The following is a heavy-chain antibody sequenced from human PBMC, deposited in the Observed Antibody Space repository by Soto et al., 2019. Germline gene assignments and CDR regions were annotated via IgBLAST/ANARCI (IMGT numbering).Heavy chain of an antibody. V-gene: IGHV5-51*01. J-gene: IGHJ6*02. D-gene: IGHD2-15*01. CDR3: ARLPYCSGGSCYSGFGMDV. Sequence: GESLKISCEGSGYIFTSYWIGWVRQMPGKGLEWMGIIYPGDSDTRYSPSFQGQVTISADKSISTAYVQWSSLKASDTAMYYCARLPYCSGGSCYSGFGMDVWGRGTTVTVSS. CDR1: GYIFTSYW. CDR2: IYPGDSDT.